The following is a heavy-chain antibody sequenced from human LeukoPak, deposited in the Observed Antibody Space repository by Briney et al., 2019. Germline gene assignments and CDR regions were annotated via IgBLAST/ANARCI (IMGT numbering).Heavy chain of an antibody. CDR2: ISYDGSNK. V-gene: IGHV3-30*03. CDR1: GFTFSSYG. Sequence: GGSLRLSCAASGFTFSSYGMHWVRQAPGKGLEWVAVISYDGSNKYYADSVKGRFTISRDNSKNTLYLQMNSLRAEDTAVYYCVRANYGYWGQGTLVTVSS. CDR3: VRANYGY. J-gene: IGHJ4*02. D-gene: IGHD3-16*01.